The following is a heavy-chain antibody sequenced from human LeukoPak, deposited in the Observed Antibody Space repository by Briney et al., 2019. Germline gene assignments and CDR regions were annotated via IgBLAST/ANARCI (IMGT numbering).Heavy chain of an antibody. Sequence: SETLSLTCAVSGYSISSGYYWGWIRQPPGEGLEWIGSIYHSGSTYYNPSHKSRVTISVDTSKNQFSLKLSSVTAADTAVYYCARLGYGYYFDYWGQGTLVTVSS. J-gene: IGHJ4*02. CDR2: IYHSGST. V-gene: IGHV4-38-2*01. CDR1: GYSISSGYY. D-gene: IGHD5-18*01. CDR3: ARLGYGYYFDY.